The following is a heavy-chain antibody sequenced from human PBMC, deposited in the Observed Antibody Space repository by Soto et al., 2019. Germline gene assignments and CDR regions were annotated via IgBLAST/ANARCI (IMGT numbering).Heavy chain of an antibody. V-gene: IGHV5-10-1*01. CDR3: ARGFETGSHGFFLIDS. D-gene: IGHD3-10*01. CDR2: IDPSDSYT. Sequence: PGESLKISCMGSGYKVSTWHNFTSYWIAWVRQMPGEGLEWMGSIDPSDSYTRYSPSFQGHVTISVDKSISTAYLQWSSLKASDTAIYYCARGFETGSHGFFLIDSWGPGSLVTVSS. J-gene: IGHJ5*01. CDR1: GYKVSTWHNFTSYW.